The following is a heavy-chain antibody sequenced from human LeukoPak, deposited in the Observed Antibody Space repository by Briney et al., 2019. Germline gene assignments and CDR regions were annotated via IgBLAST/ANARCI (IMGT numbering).Heavy chain of an antibody. V-gene: IGHV4-59*01. CDR3: ARGANWGSPDY. D-gene: IGHD7-27*01. J-gene: IGHJ4*02. CDR1: GGSISSDY. Sequence: SETLSLTCTVSGGSISSDYWSWIRQSPGKGLEWIGYIYYSGTTSYDPSLKSRVTISLDTSKNQFSLKLSSVTAADTAVYYCARGANWGSPDYWGQGTLVTVSS. CDR2: IYYSGTT.